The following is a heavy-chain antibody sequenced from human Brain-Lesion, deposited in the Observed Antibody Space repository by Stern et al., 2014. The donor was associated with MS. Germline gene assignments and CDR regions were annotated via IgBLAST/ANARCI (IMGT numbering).Heavy chain of an antibody. Sequence: VQLVQSGAEVKNPGASGKVSCKLSGDTLTELSMHWVRQAPGKGLEWMGGYDLEDGEIMYAQKFQGRVNMTEDTSTDTAYMELSSLRSEDTAVYYCATGIGLWAFDYWGQGTLVTVSS. CDR1: GDTLTELS. J-gene: IGHJ4*02. D-gene: IGHD7-27*01. V-gene: IGHV1-24*01. CDR2: YDLEDGEI. CDR3: ATGIGLWAFDY.